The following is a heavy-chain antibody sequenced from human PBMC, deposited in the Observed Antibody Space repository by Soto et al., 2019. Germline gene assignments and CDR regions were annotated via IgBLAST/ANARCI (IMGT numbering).Heavy chain of an antibody. D-gene: IGHD2-2*02. CDR1: GGSISSSSYY. V-gene: IGHV4-39*01. CDR3: ARHWDIVVVPAAIPQVTLRFDL. CDR2: IYYSGST. J-gene: IGHJ5*02. Sequence: SETRSLTCTVSGGSISSSSYYWGWIRQPPGKGLEWIGSIYYSGSTYYNPSLKSRVTISVVTSKIFSSLKLSSLTAADTAVYYCARHWDIVVVPAAIPQVTLRFDLWGQGTLVSVTS.